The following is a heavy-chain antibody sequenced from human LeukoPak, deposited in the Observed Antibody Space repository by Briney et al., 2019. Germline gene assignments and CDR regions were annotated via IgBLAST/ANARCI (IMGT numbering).Heavy chain of an antibody. D-gene: IGHD4-17*01. J-gene: IGHJ2*01. Sequence: GGSLRLYCAASGFTFSTYWMHWVRQAPGKGLVWVSRINSDGSSTSYADSVKGRFTISRDNSKNTLYLQMNSLRAEDTAVYYCAKDGPNTVTTPYWYFDLWGRGTLVTVSS. CDR3: AKDGPNTVTTPYWYFDL. CDR1: GFTFSTYW. CDR2: INSDGSST. V-gene: IGHV3-74*01.